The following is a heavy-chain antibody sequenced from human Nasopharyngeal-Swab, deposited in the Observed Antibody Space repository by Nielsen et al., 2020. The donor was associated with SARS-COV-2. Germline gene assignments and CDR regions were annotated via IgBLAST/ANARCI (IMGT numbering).Heavy chain of an antibody. D-gene: IGHD5-12*01. CDR1: GFTFNSHG. CDR2: ISFDGSKK. V-gene: IGHV3-30*03. Sequence: GESLKISCAASGFTFNSHGMHWVRQAPGKGLEWVAVISFDGSKKYYADSVKGRFTISRDSSKNTLYLQMNSLRAEDTAVYYSARDTSVDIVLLYYGMDVWGQGTTVTVSS. J-gene: IGHJ6*02. CDR3: ARDTSVDIVLLYYGMDV.